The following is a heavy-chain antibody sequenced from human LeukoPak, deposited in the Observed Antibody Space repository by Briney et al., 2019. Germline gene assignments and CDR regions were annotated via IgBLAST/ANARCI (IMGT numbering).Heavy chain of an antibody. V-gene: IGHV3-66*01. Sequence: GGSLRLSCAASGFTVSTNYMSWVRQAPGKGLEWVSVINNGGSTYYADSVKGRFTISRDNSKNTLYLQMNSLRAEDTAVYYCARDRRSSSWHRCFDYWGQGTLVTVSS. CDR2: INNGGST. J-gene: IGHJ4*02. CDR1: GFTVSTNY. CDR3: ARDRRSSSWHRCFDY. D-gene: IGHD6-13*01.